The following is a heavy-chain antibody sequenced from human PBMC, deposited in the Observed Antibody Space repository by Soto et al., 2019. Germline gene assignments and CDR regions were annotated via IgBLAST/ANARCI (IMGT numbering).Heavy chain of an antibody. CDR3: ARGNSVNDY. V-gene: IGHV3-30-3*01. CDR2: ISYDGSNK. Sequence: QVQLVESGGGVVQPGRSLRLSCAASGFTFSSYAMHWVRQAPGKGLEWVAVISYDGSNKYYADSVKGRFTISRDNSKNTLYLQMNSLRAEDTAVYYCARGNSVNDYWGQGTLDTVSS. D-gene: IGHD2-21*01. CDR1: GFTFSSYA. J-gene: IGHJ4*02.